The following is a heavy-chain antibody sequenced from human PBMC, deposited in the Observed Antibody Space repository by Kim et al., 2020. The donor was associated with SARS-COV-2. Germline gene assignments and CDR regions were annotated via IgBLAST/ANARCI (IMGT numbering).Heavy chain of an antibody. J-gene: IGHJ4*02. CDR1: GFTFGPYT. D-gene: IGHD4-17*01. Sequence: GGSLRLSCAASGFTFGPYTMHWVRQRPGKGLVWLSRITADDRTIIYADSLKGRFTTSRDDVKKTLYLQMNSLTAEDTAVYYCARSVEHGFDYWGQGTLVT. CDR3: ARSVEHGFDY. V-gene: IGHV3-74*01. CDR2: ITADDRTI.